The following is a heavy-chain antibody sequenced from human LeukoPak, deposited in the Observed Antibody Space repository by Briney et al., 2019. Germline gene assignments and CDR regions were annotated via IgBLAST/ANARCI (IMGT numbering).Heavy chain of an antibody. D-gene: IGHD3-22*01. CDR3: AKDLGDSGGYDPFDY. Sequence: PGGSLRLSCAASGFTFSSHLMHWVRQAPGKGLVWVSRISSDGTYTNYADSVRGRFTISRDNAKNTLFLQMNSLRAEDTAVYYCAKDLGDSGGYDPFDYWGQGTLVTVSS. J-gene: IGHJ4*02. CDR2: ISSDGTYT. V-gene: IGHV3-74*01. CDR1: GFTFSSHL.